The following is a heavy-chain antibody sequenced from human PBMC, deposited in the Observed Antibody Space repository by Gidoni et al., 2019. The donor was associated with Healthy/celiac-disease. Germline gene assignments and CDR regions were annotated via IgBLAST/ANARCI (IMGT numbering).Heavy chain of an antibody. D-gene: IGHD3-3*01. V-gene: IGHV3-30*18. CDR1: GFTFSSYG. CDR2: IAYDGSNK. J-gene: IGHJ6*02. CDR3: AKDQASPYDFWSGYYTNGMDV. Sequence: QVQLVESGGGVVQPGRSLSLSCAAYGFTFSSYGMHWVRQAPGKGLEWVAVIAYDGSNKYYADSVKGRFTISRDNSKNTLYLEMNSLRAEDTAVYYCAKDQASPYDFWSGYYTNGMDVWGQGTTVTVSS.